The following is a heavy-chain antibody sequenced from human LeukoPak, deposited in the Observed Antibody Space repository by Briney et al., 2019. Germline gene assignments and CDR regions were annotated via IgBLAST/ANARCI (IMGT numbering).Heavy chain of an antibody. Sequence: ASVKVSCKASGYTFKTYGISWARQAPGEGLEWMGWISIYHGNTHYAQRFQGRVTLTTDTSTSTAYMELMTLRSDDTGVYYCAREIIPAALTGAYGMDVWGQGTTVTVSS. V-gene: IGHV1-18*01. CDR1: GYTFKTYG. CDR3: AREIIPAALTGAYGMDV. CDR2: ISIYHGNT. J-gene: IGHJ6*02. D-gene: IGHD2-2*01.